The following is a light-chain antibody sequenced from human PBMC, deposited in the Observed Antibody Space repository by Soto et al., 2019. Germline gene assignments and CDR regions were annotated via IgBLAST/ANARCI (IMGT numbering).Light chain of an antibody. Sequence: DIQMTQSPSTLPASVGDRVTITCRASQSISTWLAWYQQQPGKAPKLLIYKASSLQSVVPSRFSGSGSGTQFTLTINTLQPDDFATYYCQQYDSYPYTFGQGTKLEIK. CDR2: KAS. CDR3: QQYDSYPYT. J-gene: IGKJ2*01. CDR1: QSISTW. V-gene: IGKV1-5*03.